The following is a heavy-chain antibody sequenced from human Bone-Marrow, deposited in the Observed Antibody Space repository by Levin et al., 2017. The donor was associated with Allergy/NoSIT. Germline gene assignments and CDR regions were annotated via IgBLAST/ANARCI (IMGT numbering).Heavy chain of an antibody. Sequence: LPGGSLRLSCAASGFTFSSYAMSWVRQAPGKGLEWVSAISGSGGSTYYADSVKGRFTISRDNSKNTLYLQMNSLRAEDTAVYYCAKEWLRFFSSPIDYWGQGTLVTVSS. J-gene: IGHJ4*02. V-gene: IGHV3-23*01. CDR3: AKEWLRFFSSPIDY. CDR1: GFTFSSYA. CDR2: ISGSGGST. D-gene: IGHD5-12*01.